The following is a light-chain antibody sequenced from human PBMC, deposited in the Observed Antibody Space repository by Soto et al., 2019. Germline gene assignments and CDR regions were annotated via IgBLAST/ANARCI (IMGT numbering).Light chain of an antibody. CDR3: QSYDSSLSGLYV. Sequence: QSVLTQPPSVSGAPGQRVTISCAGSNSNIGAGYDIHWYQQLPGTAPKLLIYGNTNRPSGVPDRFFGSRSGTSASLAITGLQAEDEADYYCQSYDSSLSGLYVFRTGTKAPVL. CDR1: NSNIGAGYD. V-gene: IGLV1-40*01. CDR2: GNT. J-gene: IGLJ1*01.